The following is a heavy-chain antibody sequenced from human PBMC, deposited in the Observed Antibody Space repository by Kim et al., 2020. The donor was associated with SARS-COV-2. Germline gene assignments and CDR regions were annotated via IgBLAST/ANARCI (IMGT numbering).Heavy chain of an antibody. CDR3: AREDDSHYFPKY. CDR2: ITSGRSDV. D-gene: IGHD4-4*01. J-gene: IGHJ4*02. Sequence: GGSLRLSCTSAGFKLYGYNLNWVRQAPGKGPEWVASITSGRSDVFYADSVRGRFTISRDAVKNSLFLQMNDLGAEDTAVYYCAREDDSHYFPKYWGQGVRVTVSS. CDR1: GFKLYGYN. V-gene: IGHV3-21*01.